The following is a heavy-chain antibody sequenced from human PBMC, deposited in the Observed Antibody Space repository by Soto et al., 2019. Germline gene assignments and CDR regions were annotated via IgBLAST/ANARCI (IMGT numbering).Heavy chain of an antibody. Sequence: EVQLLESGGGLVQPGGSLRLSCAASGFTFGTYAMNWVRQAPGKGLEWVSGITGSGGSTYYADSVKGRFTISRDNSKNTLYLQMNSLRGAYTAVYYCAKDRSVDTRDWFDPWGQGTLVTVSS. CDR2: ITGSGGST. D-gene: IGHD5-18*01. CDR1: GFTFGTYA. J-gene: IGHJ5*02. CDR3: AKDRSVDTRDWFDP. V-gene: IGHV3-23*01.